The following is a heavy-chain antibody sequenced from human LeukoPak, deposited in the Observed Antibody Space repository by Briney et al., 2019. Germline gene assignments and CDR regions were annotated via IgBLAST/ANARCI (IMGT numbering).Heavy chain of an antibody. D-gene: IGHD6-13*01. J-gene: IGHJ6*02. V-gene: IGHV1-2*02. CDR1: GNTFTGYY. CDR3: AREEVAAAGRYYYYGMDV. Sequence: ASVKVSCKASGNTFTGYYMHWVRQAPGQGLEWMGWINPNSGGTNYAQKFQGRVTMTRDTSISTAYMELSRLRSDDTAVYYCAREEVAAAGRYYYYGMDVWGQGTTVTVSS. CDR2: INPNSGGT.